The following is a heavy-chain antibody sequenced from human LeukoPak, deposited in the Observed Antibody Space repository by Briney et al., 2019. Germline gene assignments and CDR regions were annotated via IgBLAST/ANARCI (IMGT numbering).Heavy chain of an antibody. D-gene: IGHD1-26*01. Sequence: GGSLRLSRVASGFTFSSYAMSWVRQAPGKGLEWVSAISGSGGSTYYADSVKGRFTISRDNSKNTLYLQMNSLRAEDTAVYYCAKDRVGATSNPLDYWGQGTLVTVSS. V-gene: IGHV3-23*01. CDR2: ISGSGGST. J-gene: IGHJ4*02. CDR1: GFTFSSYA. CDR3: AKDRVGATSNPLDY.